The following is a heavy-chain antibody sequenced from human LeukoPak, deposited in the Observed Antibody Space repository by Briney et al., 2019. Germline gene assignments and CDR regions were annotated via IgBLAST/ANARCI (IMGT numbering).Heavy chain of an antibody. CDR1: GGSISSGVYY. CDR2: IYYSGIT. D-gene: IGHD2-2*01. V-gene: IGHV4-31*03. Sequence: SETLSLTCTVSGGSISSGVYYWNWIRQPPGKGLEWIGYIYYSGITYYSPSLKSRVTISVDTSKNQFSLKLTSVTAADTAVYYCARAGGGYDALTFDYWGRGTLVTVSS. J-gene: IGHJ4*02. CDR3: ARAGGGYDALTFDY.